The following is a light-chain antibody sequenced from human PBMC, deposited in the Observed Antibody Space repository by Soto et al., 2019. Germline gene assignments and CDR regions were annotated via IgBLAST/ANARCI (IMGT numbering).Light chain of an antibody. V-gene: IGKV1-13*02. CDR2: DAS. Sequence: AIQLTQSPSSLSASVGDRVTITCRASQGITSALAWYQQKPGKAPNLLIYDASSLESGVPSRFSGGASGTDFTLTISSLQPEDFATYYCQQFKSYPLTFGGGTKVEIK. CDR3: QQFKSYPLT. CDR1: QGITSA. J-gene: IGKJ4*01.